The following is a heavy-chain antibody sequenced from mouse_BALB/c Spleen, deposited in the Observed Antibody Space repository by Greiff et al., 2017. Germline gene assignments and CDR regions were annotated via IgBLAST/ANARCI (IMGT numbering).Heavy chain of an antibody. CDR3: AANLGTY. V-gene: IGHV1-69*01. CDR2: IDTSDSYT. CDR1: GYTFTDYW. D-gene: IGHD1-1*02. J-gene: IGHJ3*01. Sequence: QVQLQQPGAELVMPGASVKMSCKASGYTFTDYWMHWVKQRPGQGLEWIGAIDTSDSYTSYNQKFKGKATVTVDESSSTAYMQLSSLTSEDSAVYYCAANLGTYWGQGTLVTVSA.